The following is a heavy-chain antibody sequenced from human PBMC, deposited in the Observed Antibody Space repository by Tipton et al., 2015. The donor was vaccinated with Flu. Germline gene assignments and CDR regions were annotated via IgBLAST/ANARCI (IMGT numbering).Heavy chain of an antibody. CDR1: GGSISSSSYY. Sequence: TLSLTCTVSGGSISSSSYYWGWIRQPPGKGLEWIRSIYYSGSTYYNPSLKRRVTISVDTSKNQFSLRLSSVTAADTAVYYCARLIDYWGQGTLVTVSS. CDR3: ARLIDY. J-gene: IGHJ4*02. CDR2: IYYSGST. V-gene: IGHV4-39*07.